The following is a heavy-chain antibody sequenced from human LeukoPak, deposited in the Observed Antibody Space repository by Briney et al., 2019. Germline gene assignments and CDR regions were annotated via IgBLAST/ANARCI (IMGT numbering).Heavy chain of an antibody. Sequence: SETLSLTCTVSGDSISSHYWSWIRQSPGKGLEWSGYIHYSGSTNSNPSLKSRLTMSVDTSKNQISLKLSSVTAADTAVYYCARGAVAGSLAFDIWGQGTMVTVSS. CDR1: GDSISSHY. J-gene: IGHJ3*02. CDR3: ARGAVAGSLAFDI. D-gene: IGHD6-19*01. V-gene: IGHV4-59*11. CDR2: IHYSGST.